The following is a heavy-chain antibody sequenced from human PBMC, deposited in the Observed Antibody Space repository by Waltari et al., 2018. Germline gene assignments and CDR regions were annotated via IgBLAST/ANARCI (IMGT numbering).Heavy chain of an antibody. CDR2: FNPDSGGT. CDR3: VRGSGGYSWFDP. CDR1: GYIFTDYY. D-gene: IGHD3-10*01. V-gene: IGHV1-2*06. Sequence: QVQLVQSGAEVKKPGASVTVSCKASGYIFTDYYIHWVRQAPGRGLEWVGRFNPDSGGTNYAQKFQGRVTMTTDTSITTAYMELSRLTSDDTALYYCVRGSGGYSWFDPWGQGTLLTVSS. J-gene: IGHJ5*02.